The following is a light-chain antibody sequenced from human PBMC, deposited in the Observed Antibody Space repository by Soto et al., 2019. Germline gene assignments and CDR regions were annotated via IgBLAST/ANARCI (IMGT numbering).Light chain of an antibody. V-gene: IGKV1-39*01. Sequence: DIQMTQSPSSLSASVGDRVTITCRAGQSISSYLNWYQQKPGEAPKLLIYAASSLQSGVPSRFSGSGSGTEFTLTISSLQPEDFATYYCQQSYTSPRTFDQGTKVEIK. CDR2: AAS. CDR1: QSISSY. CDR3: QQSYTSPRT. J-gene: IGKJ1*01.